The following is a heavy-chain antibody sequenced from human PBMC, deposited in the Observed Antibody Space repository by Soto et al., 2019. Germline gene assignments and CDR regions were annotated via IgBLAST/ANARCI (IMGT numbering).Heavy chain of an antibody. J-gene: IGHJ5*02. CDR3: VRRHVSATGIDWFDP. D-gene: IGHD6-13*01. CDR2: INAANGDT. CDR1: GYAFTSYG. Sequence: ASLKVSCKASGYAFTSYGIHWVRQAPGQGLEWMEWINAANGDTKYSPKFQGRVTITRDTSASTAYMELSSLRSEDTAVYYCVRRHVSATGIDWFDPWGQGTLVTVSS. V-gene: IGHV1-3*01.